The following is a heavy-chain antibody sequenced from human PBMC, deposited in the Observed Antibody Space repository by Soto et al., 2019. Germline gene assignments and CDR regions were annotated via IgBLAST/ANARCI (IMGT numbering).Heavy chain of an antibody. CDR2: INHSGST. V-gene: IGHV4-34*01. J-gene: IGHJ4*02. CDR3: ARGISLIVEVQRDAPDKYYFDS. Sequence: QVPLQQWGAGLLKPSETLSLTCAVYGGSFSGYYWSWIRQPPGKGLEWIGEINHSGSTNSNPSLKSRVTRSIDTSKNQFSLKLSSVTAADTAVYYCARGISLIVEVQRDAPDKYYFDSWGQGTLVTVSS. D-gene: IGHD2-15*01. CDR1: GGSFSGYY.